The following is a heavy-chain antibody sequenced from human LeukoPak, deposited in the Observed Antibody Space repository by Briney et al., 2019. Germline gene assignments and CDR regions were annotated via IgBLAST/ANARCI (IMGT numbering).Heavy chain of an antibody. V-gene: IGHV6-1*01. CDR3: ARGAWRAFGN. J-gene: IGHJ4*02. Sequence: SQTLSLTCAISGDSVSTNSVAWNWIRQSPSRGLEWLGRTYYYSKWYNDYAVSVKSRITINPDTSKNQFSLQLNSVTPEDTAVYYCARGAWRAFGNWGQGTLVTVSS. D-gene: IGHD4/OR15-4a*01. CDR1: GDSVSTNSVA. CDR2: TYYYSKWYN.